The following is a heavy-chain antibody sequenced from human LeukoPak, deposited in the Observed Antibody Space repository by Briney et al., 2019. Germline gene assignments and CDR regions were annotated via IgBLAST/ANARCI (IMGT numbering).Heavy chain of an antibody. V-gene: IGHV4-34*01. CDR3: ARGPRGGGLDY. J-gene: IGHJ4*02. CDR1: GRSFSGYY. CDR2: INHSGST. D-gene: IGHD3-10*01. Sequence: PSETLSLTCAVYGRSFSGYYWSWIRQPPGKGLEWIGEINHSGSTNYNPSLKSRVTISVDTSKNQFSLKLSSVTAADTAVYYCARGPRGGGLDYWGQGTLVTVSS.